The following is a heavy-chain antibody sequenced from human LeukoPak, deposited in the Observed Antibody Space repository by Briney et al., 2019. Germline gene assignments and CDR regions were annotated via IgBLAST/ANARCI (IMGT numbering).Heavy chain of an antibody. V-gene: IGHV3-33*01. D-gene: IGHD2-15*01. CDR1: GFTFSSYG. CDR2: IWYEGSNK. J-gene: IGHJ4*02. CDR3: ARDRSYCSGGSCYSDPSYYFDY. Sequence: GRSLRLSYAASGFTFSSYGMHWVRQARGKGLEGVAVIWYEGSNKYYADSVKGRFTISRENSKTTLYLQMNSLRAADTAVYYCARDRSYCSGGSCYSDPSYYFDYWGQGTLVTVSS.